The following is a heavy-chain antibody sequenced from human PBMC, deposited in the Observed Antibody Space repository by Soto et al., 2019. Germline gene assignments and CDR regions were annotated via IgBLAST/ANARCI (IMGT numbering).Heavy chain of an antibody. CDR2: ISWNSGII. CDR1: GFTFDDYA. Sequence: EMQLVESGGGLVQPGRSLRLSCAASGFTFDDYAMHWVRQPPGKGLEWVAAISWNSGIIEYADSVKGRFTISRDSAKNSLFLQMNSLKPEDTALYYCXXXIXXXXXXXXHAFDVWGQGTMVSVSS. CDR3: XXXIXXXXXXXXHAFDV. V-gene: IGHV3-9*01. J-gene: IGHJ3*01.